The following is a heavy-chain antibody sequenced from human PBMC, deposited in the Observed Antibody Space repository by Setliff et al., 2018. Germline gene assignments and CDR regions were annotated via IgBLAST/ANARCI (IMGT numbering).Heavy chain of an antibody. V-gene: IGHV4-59*08. D-gene: IGHD2-15*01. CDR2: ISYTGST. CDR3: LRIRLVPHGHS. Sequence: SETLSLTCSVSGDSIFDNYWSWIRQSPGRGLEWTAYISYTGSTNYNPSLKSRVTISLDTSKNHFSLRLSSVTAADTAVYYCLRIRLVPHGHSWGQGTLVTVSS. J-gene: IGHJ4*02. CDR1: GDSIFDNY.